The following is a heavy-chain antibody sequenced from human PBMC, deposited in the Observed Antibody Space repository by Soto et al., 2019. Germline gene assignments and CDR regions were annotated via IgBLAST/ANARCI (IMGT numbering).Heavy chain of an antibody. D-gene: IGHD2-21*02. J-gene: IGHJ4*02. CDR3: ARQEVTAMGRYFDY. Sequence: QVQLQESGPGLVKPSGTLSLTCTVSGGSISSSNWWSWVRQPPGKGREWIGEIYHSGSTNYNPTLKGRVTISVDKSKNQFSLKLSSVTAADTAVYYCARQEVTAMGRYFDYWGQGTLVTVSS. V-gene: IGHV4-4*02. CDR1: GGSISSSNW. CDR2: IYHSGST.